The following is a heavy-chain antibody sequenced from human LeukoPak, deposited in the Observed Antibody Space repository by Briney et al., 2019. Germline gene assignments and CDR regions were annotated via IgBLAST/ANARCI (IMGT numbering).Heavy chain of an antibody. J-gene: IGHJ3*01. CDR2: ISAYNGNT. CDR3: ALLRAHQTP. Sequence: ASVKVSCKASVDTFTSYGISWVRQALGQGLEWMGWISAYNGNTNYAQKLQGRVTMTTDTSTSTAYMELRSLRSDDTAVYYCALLRAHQTPWGQGTMVTVSS. V-gene: IGHV1-18*01. D-gene: IGHD1-26*01. CDR1: VDTFTSYG.